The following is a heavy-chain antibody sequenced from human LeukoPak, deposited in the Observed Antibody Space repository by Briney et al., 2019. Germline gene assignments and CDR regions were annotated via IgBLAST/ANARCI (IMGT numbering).Heavy chain of an antibody. D-gene: IGHD3-10*01. Sequence: GGSLRLSCAASGFTVSSNYMSWVRQAPGKGLEWVSVIYSGGSTYFADSVRGRFTISRDNSKNTLFLQMNSLRAEDTAVYYCARERGVRDWGQGTLVTVSS. CDR3: ARERGVRD. CDR2: IYSGGST. V-gene: IGHV3-66*01. CDR1: GFTVSSNY. J-gene: IGHJ4*02.